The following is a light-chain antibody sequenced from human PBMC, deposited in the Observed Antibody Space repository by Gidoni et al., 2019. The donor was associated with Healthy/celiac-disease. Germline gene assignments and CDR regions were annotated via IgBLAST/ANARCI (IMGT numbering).Light chain of an antibody. Sequence: DIVMTQSPDSLSVSLGERATINCKSSQSVLYSSNNKNYLAWYQQKPGQPPKLLIYCASTRESGVPDRFSGSGSGTDFTLTISSLQSEDVAVYYCQQYYSTPLTFGQGTRLDIK. CDR2: CAS. J-gene: IGKJ5*01. CDR1: QSVLYSSNNKNY. CDR3: QQYYSTPLT. V-gene: IGKV4-1*01.